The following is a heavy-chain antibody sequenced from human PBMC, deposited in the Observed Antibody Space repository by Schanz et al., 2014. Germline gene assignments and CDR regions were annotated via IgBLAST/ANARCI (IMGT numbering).Heavy chain of an antibody. V-gene: IGHV3-33*01. CDR3: ARDMTSMGESGFYYYGMDV. CDR2: IWYDGSNK. J-gene: IGHJ6*02. Sequence: QAQLVESGGGVVQPGRSLRLSCVASGFTFSSYGMHWVRQAPGRGLEWVALIWYDGSNKYYAESVKGRFTISRDNPKNTLYLQMNSLRAEDTAVYYCARDMTSMGESGFYYYGMDVWGQGTTATVSS. D-gene: IGHD1-26*01. CDR1: GFTFSSYG.